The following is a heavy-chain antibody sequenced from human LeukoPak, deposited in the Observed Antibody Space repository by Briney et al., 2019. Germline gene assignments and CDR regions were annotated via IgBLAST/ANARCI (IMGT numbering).Heavy chain of an antibody. V-gene: IGHV4-34*01. CDR3: ARRIDP. CDR1: GVSLSGYS. Sequence: SETLSLTCAVYGVSLSGYSWTWIRQPLGKGLEWLGEINHSGSTNYNPSLKSRVTISIDTSNNQFSLKLSSVTAADTAVYYCARRIDPWGQGTLVTVSS. CDR2: INHSGST. J-gene: IGHJ5*02.